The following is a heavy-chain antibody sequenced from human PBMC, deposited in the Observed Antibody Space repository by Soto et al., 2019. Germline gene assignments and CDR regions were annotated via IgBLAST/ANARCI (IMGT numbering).Heavy chain of an antibody. Sequence: SETLSLTCTVSGGSVSSGSYYWSWIRQPPGKELECIGRIYASGSTNYNPSLKSRVTMSVDTSKKQVSLRLTSVTAADTAMYYCTRDVYGSTTSGYYYYAMDVWGQGTTVTVSS. D-gene: IGHD2-2*01. CDR1: GGSVSSGSYY. V-gene: IGHV4-61*01. CDR2: IYASGST. J-gene: IGHJ6*02. CDR3: TRDVYGSTTSGYYYYAMDV.